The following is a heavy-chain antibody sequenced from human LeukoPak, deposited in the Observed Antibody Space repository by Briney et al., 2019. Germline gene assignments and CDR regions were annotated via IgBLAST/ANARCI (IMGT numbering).Heavy chain of an antibody. CDR1: GGSISSSSYY. D-gene: IGHD6-6*01. J-gene: IGHJ3*02. V-gene: IGHV4-39*01. CDR2: IYYSGST. CDR3: ARPAVQYSSSSLGAFDI. Sequence: SETLSLTCTVSGGSISSSSYYWGWIRQPPGKGLEWIGSIYYSGSTYYNPSLKSRVTISVDTSKNQFSLKLSSVTAADTAVYYCARPAVQYSSSSLGAFDIWGQGTMVTASS.